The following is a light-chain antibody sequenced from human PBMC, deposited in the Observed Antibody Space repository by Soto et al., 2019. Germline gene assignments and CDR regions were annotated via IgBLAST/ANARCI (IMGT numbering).Light chain of an antibody. CDR3: QQSDSLPPT. V-gene: IGKV1-12*01. CDR2: GAT. Sequence: DIQMTQSPSSVSVSVGDRVTITCRASQGVGTWLAWYQQKPGKAPNLLIFGATALQSGVPSRFSGSGSGTDFTLIISNLQPEDFGTYYCQQSDSLPPTFGQGTKVEI. CDR1: QGVGTW. J-gene: IGKJ1*01.